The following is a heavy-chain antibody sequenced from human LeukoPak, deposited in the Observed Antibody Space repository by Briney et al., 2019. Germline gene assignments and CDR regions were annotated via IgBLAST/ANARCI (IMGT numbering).Heavy chain of an antibody. D-gene: IGHD1-26*01. V-gene: IGHV3-33*01. CDR2: IWYDGSNK. CDR1: GFTFSNCG. J-gene: IGHJ4*02. Sequence: PGKSLGLSCAASGFTFSNCGMHWVRQAPGKGLEWVSFIWYDGSNKYYADSVKGRFTVSRDKSKSTLYLQMNSLRAEDTAVYYCARDRGNSYFDSWGQGTLVTVSS. CDR3: ARDRGNSYFDS.